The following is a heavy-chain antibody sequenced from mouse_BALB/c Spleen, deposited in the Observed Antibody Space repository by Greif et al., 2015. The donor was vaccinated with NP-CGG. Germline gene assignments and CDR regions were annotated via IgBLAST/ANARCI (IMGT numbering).Heavy chain of an antibody. CDR1: GYTFTSYW. J-gene: IGHJ3*01. CDR2: INPSTGYT. Sequence: SGAELAKPGASVKMSCKASGYTFTSYWMHWVKQRPGQGLEWIGYINPSTGYTEYNQKFKDKATLTADKSSSTAYMQLSSLTSEDSAVYYCARERAYYGSTWFAYWGQGTLVTVSA. V-gene: IGHV1-7*01. CDR3: ARERAYYGSTWFAY. D-gene: IGHD1-1*01.